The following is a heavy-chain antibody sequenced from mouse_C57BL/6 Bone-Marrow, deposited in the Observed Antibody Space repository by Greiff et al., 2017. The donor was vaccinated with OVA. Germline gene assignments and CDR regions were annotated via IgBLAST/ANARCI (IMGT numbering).Heavy chain of an antibody. D-gene: IGHD2-3*01. CDR3: ARANDGYHWYFDV. CDR1: GYTFTDYY. Sequence: EVQLQQSGPELVKPGASVKISCTASGYTFTDYYMNWVKQSHGKSLEWIGDINPNNGGTSYNQKFKGTATLTVDKSSSTAYMELRSLTSEDTADDYCARANDGYHWYFDVWGTGTTVTVSA. V-gene: IGHV1-26*01. CDR2: INPNNGGT. J-gene: IGHJ1*03.